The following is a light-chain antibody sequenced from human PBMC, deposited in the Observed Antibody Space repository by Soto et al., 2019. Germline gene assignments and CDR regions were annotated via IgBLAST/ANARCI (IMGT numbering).Light chain of an antibody. V-gene: IGKV3-20*01. CDR1: QRVSSSY. CDR3: QQYDTSPIT. Sequence: EIVLTQSPGTLSLSPGERATLSCRASQRVSSSYLAWYQQKPGQAPRLLIYRASSRATGIPDRFSGSGSGTDFTLTISRLEPEDFAVYYCQQYDTSPITSGGGAKAESK. CDR2: RAS. J-gene: IGKJ4*01.